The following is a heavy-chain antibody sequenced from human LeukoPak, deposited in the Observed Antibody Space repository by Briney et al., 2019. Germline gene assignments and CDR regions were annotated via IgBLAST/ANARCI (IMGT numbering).Heavy chain of an antibody. Sequence: PGGSLRLSCAASGFTFSSYSMNWVRQAPGKGLEWVSYISTSSSTKDYADSVKGRLTISRDNDKNSLYLQMNSLRAEDTAVYYCARARGYSYGYSDYWGQGTLATVSS. J-gene: IGHJ4*02. V-gene: IGHV3-48*01. D-gene: IGHD5-18*01. CDR1: GFTFSSYS. CDR2: ISTSSSTK. CDR3: ARARGYSYGYSDY.